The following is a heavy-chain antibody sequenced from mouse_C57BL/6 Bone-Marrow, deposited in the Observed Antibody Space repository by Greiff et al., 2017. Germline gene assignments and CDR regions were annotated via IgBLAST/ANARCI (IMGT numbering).Heavy chain of an antibody. V-gene: IGHV14-2*01. CDR2: IDPEDGET. CDR3: ASGSSPYYAMDY. D-gene: IGHD1-1*01. CDR1: GFNIQDYY. Sequence: EVKLMESGAELVKPGASVKLSCTASGFNIQDYYLHWVKQRTEQGLEWIGRIDPEDGETKYAPKFQGKATITADTSSNPAYLQLSSLTSEDTAVYYCASGSSPYYAMDYWGQGTSVTVSS. J-gene: IGHJ4*01.